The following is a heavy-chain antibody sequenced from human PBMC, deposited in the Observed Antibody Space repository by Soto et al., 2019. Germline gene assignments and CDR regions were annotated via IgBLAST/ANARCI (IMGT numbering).Heavy chain of an antibody. CDR3: ARDLREEDGSGSAGYYYYGMDV. V-gene: IGHV1-69*01. CDR2: IIPIFGTA. J-gene: IGHJ6*02. D-gene: IGHD3-10*01. CDR1: GGTFSSYA. Sequence: QVQLVQSGAEVKKPGSSVKVSCKASGGTFSSYAISWVRQAPGQGLEWMGGIIPIFGTANYAQKFQGRVTITADESTSTAYMELSSLRSEDTAVYYCARDLREEDGSGSAGYYYYGMDVWGQGTTVTVSS.